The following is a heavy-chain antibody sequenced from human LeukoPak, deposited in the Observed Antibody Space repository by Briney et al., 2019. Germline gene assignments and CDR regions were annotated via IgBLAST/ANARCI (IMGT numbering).Heavy chain of an antibody. Sequence: GASVKVSCKASGYTFTGYYMHWVRQAPGQGLEWMGWINPNSGGTNYAQKFQGRVTMTRDTSISTAYMELSRLRSDDTAVYYCARDRVIAVAGTTYYYGMDVWGQGTTVTVSS. V-gene: IGHV1-2*02. J-gene: IGHJ6*02. CDR2: INPNSGGT. D-gene: IGHD6-19*01. CDR3: ARDRVIAVAGTTYYYGMDV. CDR1: GYTFTGYY.